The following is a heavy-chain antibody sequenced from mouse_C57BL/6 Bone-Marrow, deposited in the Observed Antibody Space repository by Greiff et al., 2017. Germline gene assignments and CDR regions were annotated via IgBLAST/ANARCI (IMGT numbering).Heavy chain of an antibody. D-gene: IGHD2-5*01. J-gene: IGHJ4*01. Sequence: QVQLQQSGPELVKPGASVKISCKASGYAFSSSWMNWVKQRPGKGLEWIGRIYPGDGDTNYNGKFKGKAILTADQSSRSAYMQLSSLTSEDSSVYFCARLRAYYSNYDAIDYWGQGTSVIVSS. CDR1: GYAFSSSW. CDR2: IYPGDGDT. V-gene: IGHV1-82*01. CDR3: ARLRAYYSNYDAIDY.